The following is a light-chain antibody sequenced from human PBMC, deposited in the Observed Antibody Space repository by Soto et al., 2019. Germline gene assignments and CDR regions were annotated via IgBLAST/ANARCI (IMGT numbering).Light chain of an antibody. CDR2: GTS. Sequence: EIVLMQSPGTLSLSPGERATLSCRASQSVSSNYLAWYQQKPGQAHRLLIYGTSSRATGIPDRFSGSGSGTDFTLTISRLEPEDFAVYYCQQYGSSPPYTFGQGTKLEIK. V-gene: IGKV3-20*01. J-gene: IGKJ2*01. CDR1: QSVSSNY. CDR3: QQYGSSPPYT.